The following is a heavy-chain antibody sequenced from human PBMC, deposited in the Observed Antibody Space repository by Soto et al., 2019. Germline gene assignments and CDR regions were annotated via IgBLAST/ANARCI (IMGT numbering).Heavy chain of an antibody. CDR3: AKGSHSGYDFRYAFDY. CDR2: ISYDGSNK. Sequence: GGSLSLSCAASGFTFSSYGMHWVRQAPGKGLEWVAVISYDGSNKYYADSVKGRFTISRDNSKNTLYLQMNSLRAEDTAVYYCAKGSHSGYDFRYAFDYWGQGTLVTVSS. V-gene: IGHV3-30*18. CDR1: GFTFSSYG. J-gene: IGHJ4*02. D-gene: IGHD5-12*01.